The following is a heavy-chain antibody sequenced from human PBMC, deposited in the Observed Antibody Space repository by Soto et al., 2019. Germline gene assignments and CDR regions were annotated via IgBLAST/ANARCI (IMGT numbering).Heavy chain of an antibody. CDR3: AKEGRYSSSRGYFDY. CDR1: GFTFSSYG. D-gene: IGHD6-13*01. CDR2: ISGSGGST. V-gene: IGHV3-23*01. Sequence: EVQLLESGGGLVQPGGSLRLSCAASGFTFSSYGMSWVRQAPGKGLEWVSGISGSGGSTYYADSVKGRFTISRDNPKNALYLQMSSLRAEDTAVYYCAKEGRYSSSRGYFDYCGQGTLVTVSS. J-gene: IGHJ4*02.